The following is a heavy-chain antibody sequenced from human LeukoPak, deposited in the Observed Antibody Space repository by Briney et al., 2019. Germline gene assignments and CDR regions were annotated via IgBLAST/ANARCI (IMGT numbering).Heavy chain of an antibody. J-gene: IGHJ6*02. CDR2: IIPIFGTA. D-gene: IGHD6-6*01. V-gene: IGHV1-69*13. CDR1: GYTLTELS. CDR3: ARLDEYSSSSRYYGMDV. Sequence: VASVKVSCKVSGYTLTELSMHWVRQAPGQGLEWMGGIIPIFGTANYAQKFQGRVTITADESTSTAYMELSSPRSEDTAVYYCARLDEYSSSSRYYGMDVWGQGTTVTVSS.